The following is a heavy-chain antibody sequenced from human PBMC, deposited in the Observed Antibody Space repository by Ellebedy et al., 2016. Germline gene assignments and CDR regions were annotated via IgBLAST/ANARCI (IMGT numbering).Heavy chain of an antibody. CDR2: SNQSGNT. CDR3: ARGRDYSGNSGFSDY. V-gene: IGHV4-34*01. Sequence: SETRSLTXAFYGGTFSGYYWSWIRQSPGKALEWIGESNQSGNTNYNPSLKSRVTVSVDTSKNQFSLKVISVTAADTAVYYCARGRDYSGNSGFSDYWGQGTLVTVSS. J-gene: IGHJ4*02. D-gene: IGHD4-23*01. CDR1: GGTFSGYY.